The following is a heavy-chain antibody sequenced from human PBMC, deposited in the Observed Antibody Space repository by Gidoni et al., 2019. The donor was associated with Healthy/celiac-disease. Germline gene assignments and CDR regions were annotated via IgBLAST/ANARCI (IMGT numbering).Heavy chain of an antibody. CDR1: GLTFSSYA. D-gene: IGHD6-19*01. CDR3: AKDRRAVAGTFDY. CDR2: ISGSGGST. J-gene: IGHJ4*02. Sequence: EVQRLESGGGLGQPGGSLRLSCAASGLTFSSYAMSWVRQAPGEGLEWVSGISGSGGSTYYADSVKGRFTISRDNSKNTLYLQMNSLRAEDTAVYYCAKDRRAVAGTFDYWGQGTLVTVSS. V-gene: IGHV3-23*01.